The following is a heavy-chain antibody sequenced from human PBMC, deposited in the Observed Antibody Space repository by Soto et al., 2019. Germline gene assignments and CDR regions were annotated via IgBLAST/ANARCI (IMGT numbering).Heavy chain of an antibody. CDR2: ISGSAGST. V-gene: IGHV3-23*01. Sequence: GGSLRLSCAASGFTFSSYAMSWVRQAPGKGLECVSGISGSAGSTYYADSVKGRFTVSRDNSKNTLYLQMNSLRAEDTAVYYCAKFPLIPGYADYYYYMDVWGKGTTVTVSS. CDR1: GFTFSSYA. D-gene: IGHD2-15*01. J-gene: IGHJ6*03. CDR3: AKFPLIPGYADYYYYMDV.